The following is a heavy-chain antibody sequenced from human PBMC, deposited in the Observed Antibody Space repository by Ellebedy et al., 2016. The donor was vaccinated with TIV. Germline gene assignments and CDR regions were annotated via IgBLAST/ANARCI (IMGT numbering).Heavy chain of an antibody. CDR3: TKGGRWEIFAPFDY. Sequence: GGSLRLSCAASGFTFSSYVMSWVRQAPGKGLEWVSGINISGGRIYYADSVKGRSTISRDKSKNTLYLQMNSLRAEDKAVYYCTKGGRWEIFAPFDYWGQGTLVTVSS. CDR2: INISGGRI. V-gene: IGHV3-23*01. D-gene: IGHD3-10*01. J-gene: IGHJ4*02. CDR1: GFTFSSYV.